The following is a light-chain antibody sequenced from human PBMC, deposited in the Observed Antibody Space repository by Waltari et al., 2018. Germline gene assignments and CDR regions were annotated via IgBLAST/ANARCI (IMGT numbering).Light chain of an antibody. Sequence: DIQLTQSPSFQSAYVGDRVTITCRASQGISSYLARYQQKPGKAPKLLIYAASTLQSGVPSRFSGSGSGTEFTLTISSLQPEDFATYYCQQLNSYPNTFGQGTKLEIK. CDR2: AAS. CDR1: QGISSY. J-gene: IGKJ2*01. CDR3: QQLNSYPNT. V-gene: IGKV1-9*01.